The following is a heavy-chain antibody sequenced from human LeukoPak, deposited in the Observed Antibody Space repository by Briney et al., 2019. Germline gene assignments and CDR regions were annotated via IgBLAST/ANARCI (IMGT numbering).Heavy chain of an antibody. Sequence: PSETLSLTCTVSGGSIGSSSYYWGWIRQPPGKGLEWIGSIYYSGSTNYNPSLKSRVTISVDTSKNQFSLKLSSVTAADTAVYYCARTTEAHSWRTRYYDYYMDVWGKGTTVTVSS. V-gene: IGHV4-39*07. CDR1: GGSIGSSSYY. D-gene: IGHD6-13*01. CDR2: IYYSGST. J-gene: IGHJ6*03. CDR3: ARTTEAHSWRTRYYDYYMDV.